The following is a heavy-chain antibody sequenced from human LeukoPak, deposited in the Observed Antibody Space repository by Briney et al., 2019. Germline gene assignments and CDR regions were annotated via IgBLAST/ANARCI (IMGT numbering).Heavy chain of an antibody. J-gene: IGHJ4*02. CDR3: AKDASGSGSYYNERAYYCGY. D-gene: IGHD3-10*01. CDR1: GFTFSSYW. CDR2: IKQDGSEK. Sequence: PGGSLRLSCAASGFTFSSYWMSWVRQAPGKGLEWVANIKQDGSEKYYVDSVKGRFTISRDNAKNSLYLQMNSLRAEDTAVYYCAKDASGSGSYYNERAYYCGYWGQGTLVTVSS. V-gene: IGHV3-7*01.